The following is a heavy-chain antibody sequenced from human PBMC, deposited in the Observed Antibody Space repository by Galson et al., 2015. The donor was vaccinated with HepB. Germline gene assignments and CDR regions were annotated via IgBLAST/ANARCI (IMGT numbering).Heavy chain of an antibody. Sequence: SLRLSCAASGFTVNSNYMTWVRQAPGKGLEWVSTIYTGGATFYADSVKGRFTISRDFSKNAVYLQMSSLRAEDTAMYYCARDESYYRRYWYFDLWGRGSLVTVSS. V-gene: IGHV3-53*01. J-gene: IGHJ2*01. CDR1: GFTVNSNY. D-gene: IGHD1-26*01. CDR2: IYTGGAT. CDR3: ARDESYYRRYWYFDL.